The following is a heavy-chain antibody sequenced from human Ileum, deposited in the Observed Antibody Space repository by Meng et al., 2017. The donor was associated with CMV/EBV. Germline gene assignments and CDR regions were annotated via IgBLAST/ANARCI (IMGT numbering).Heavy chain of an antibody. Sequence: SETLSLTCTISGGSFSSYYWTWIRQPPGKGLEWIGCIYHSGSTTYNPSLKSRVTISVDTSKNQFSLKVTSVTAADTAVYYCARIRGSSVVDYWGQGALVTVSS. CDR3: ARIRGSSVVDY. CDR1: GGSFSSYY. D-gene: IGHD3-10*01. V-gene: IGHV4-59*01. CDR2: IYHSGST. J-gene: IGHJ4*02.